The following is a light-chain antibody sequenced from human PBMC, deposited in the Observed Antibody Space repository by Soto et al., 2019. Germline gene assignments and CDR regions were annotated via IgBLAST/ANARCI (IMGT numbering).Light chain of an antibody. V-gene: IGKV3-20*01. CDR1: QSVSSSY. J-gene: IGKJ1*01. CDR3: QQYGSSPTT. CDR2: GES. Sequence: EIVLTQSPGTLSLSPGERATLSCRASQSVSSSYLAWYQQKPGQAPRLLIYGESSRATGIPDRFSGSGSGTDFTLTISSLEPEDFAVYYCQQYGSSPTTCGQGTKVDIK.